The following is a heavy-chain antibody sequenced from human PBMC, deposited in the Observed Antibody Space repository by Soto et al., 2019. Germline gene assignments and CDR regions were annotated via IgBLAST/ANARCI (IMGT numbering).Heavy chain of an antibody. J-gene: IGHJ4*02. CDR2: ISGSGGST. Sequence: GGSLSLSCEASGFTFSSYAMSWVRQAPGKGLEWVSAISGSGGSTYYADSVKGRFTISRDNSKNTLYLQMNSLRAEDTAVYYCAKRTYYDSSGYYSSPDYWGQGTLVTVSS. CDR3: AKRTYYDSSGYYSSPDY. CDR1: GFTFSSYA. V-gene: IGHV3-23*01. D-gene: IGHD3-22*01.